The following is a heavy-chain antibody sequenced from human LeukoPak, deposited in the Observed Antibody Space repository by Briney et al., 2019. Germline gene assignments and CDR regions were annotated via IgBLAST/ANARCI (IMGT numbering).Heavy chain of an antibody. CDR3: AKDGDLGY. D-gene: IGHD7-27*01. Sequence: PGRSLRLSCAASGFTFSSYAMHWVRQAPGKGLEWVAVISYDGSNKYYADSVKGRFTISRDDSKNTLYLQMNSLRAEDTAVYYCAKDGDLGYWGQGTRVTVSS. CDR2: ISYDGSNK. V-gene: IGHV3-30-3*01. CDR1: GFTFSSYA. J-gene: IGHJ4*02.